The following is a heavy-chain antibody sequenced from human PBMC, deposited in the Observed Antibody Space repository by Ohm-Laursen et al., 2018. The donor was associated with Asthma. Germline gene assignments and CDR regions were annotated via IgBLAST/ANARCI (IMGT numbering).Heavy chain of an antibody. CDR3: ARSGALGGYGMDV. D-gene: IGHD3-16*01. CDR1: GFTFSSYG. J-gene: IGHJ6*02. Sequence: SLRLSCAASGFTFSSYGMHWVRQAPGKGLEWVAVISYDGSNKYYADSVKGRFTISRDNSKNTLYLQMNSLRAEDTAVYYCARSGALGGYGMDVWGQGTTVTVSS. CDR2: ISYDGSNK. V-gene: IGHV3-30*03.